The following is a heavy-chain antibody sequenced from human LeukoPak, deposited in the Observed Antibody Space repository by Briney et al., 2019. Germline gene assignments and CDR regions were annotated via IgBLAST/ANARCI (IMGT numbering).Heavy chain of an antibody. CDR1: RFTFNTYA. D-gene: IGHD2-15*01. J-gene: IGHJ4*02. CDR3: ATVRRDCSGGTCYSYDY. V-gene: IGHV3-23*01. Sequence: GGSLRLSCVASRFTFNTYAVNWVRQAPGKGLEWVSAISSNGDITYYADSVRGRFTISRDNSKNTVFLQMNSLRADDTAVYYCATVRRDCSGGTCYSYDYWGQGTLVTVSS. CDR2: ISSNGDIT.